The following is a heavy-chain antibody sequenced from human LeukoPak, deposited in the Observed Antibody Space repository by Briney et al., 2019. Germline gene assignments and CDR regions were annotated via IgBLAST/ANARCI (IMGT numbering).Heavy chain of an antibody. D-gene: IGHD3-22*01. V-gene: IGHV3-23*01. J-gene: IGHJ4*02. CDR1: GLTFSSYA. CDR2: ISGSGGST. CDR3: AKKYYYDSSGADLDY. Sequence: PAGSLRLSCAASGLTFSSYAMSWVRQAPGKGLEWVAAISGSGGSTYCADSVKGRFTISRDNSKNTLYLQMNSLRAEDTAVYYCAKKYYYDSSGADLDYWGQGTLVSVSS.